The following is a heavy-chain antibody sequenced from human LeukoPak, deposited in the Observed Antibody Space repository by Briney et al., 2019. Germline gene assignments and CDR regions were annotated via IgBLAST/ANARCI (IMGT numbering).Heavy chain of an antibody. J-gene: IGHJ5*02. CDR1: GGSISSGGYY. CDR2: IYYSGNT. Sequence: SETLSLTCTVSGGSISSGGYYWSWIRQHPGKGLEWIGYIYYSGNTYYNPSLKSRVTISVDTSKNQFSLKVSSVTAADTAVYFCARAGSSRYNRFDPWGQGTLVTVSS. CDR3: ARAGSSRYNRFDP. D-gene: IGHD6-13*01. V-gene: IGHV4-31*03.